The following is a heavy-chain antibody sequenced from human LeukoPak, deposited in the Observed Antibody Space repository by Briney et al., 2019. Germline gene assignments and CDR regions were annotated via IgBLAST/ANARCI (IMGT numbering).Heavy chain of an antibody. Sequence: GGSLRLSCAASGFTFSSYSMNWVRQAPGKGLEWVSSISTSSSYIFYADSVKGRFTISRDNAKNSLSLQMNSLRADDTAVYYCARDQDIWNYAAHYYYAMDVWGQGTTVTVSS. V-gene: IGHV3-21*01. CDR2: ISTSSSYI. CDR1: GFTFSSYS. CDR3: ARDQDIWNYAAHYYYAMDV. D-gene: IGHD1-7*01. J-gene: IGHJ6*02.